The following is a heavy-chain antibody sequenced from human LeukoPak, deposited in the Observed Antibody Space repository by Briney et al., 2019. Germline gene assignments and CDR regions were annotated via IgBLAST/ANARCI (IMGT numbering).Heavy chain of an antibody. CDR2: ISGGNSYI. J-gene: IGHJ6*03. V-gene: IGHV3-21*01. CDR1: GFTFSTYS. CDR3: ARYCSSSRCLYYYHMDV. D-gene: IGHD2-2*01. Sequence: PGGSLRLSCAASGFTFSTYSMNWVRQAPGKGVEWVSSISGGNSYIYYADSVKGRFTISRDDAKNSLYLQMNSLRAEDTAVYYCARYCSSSRCLYYYHMDVWGKGTTVTVSS.